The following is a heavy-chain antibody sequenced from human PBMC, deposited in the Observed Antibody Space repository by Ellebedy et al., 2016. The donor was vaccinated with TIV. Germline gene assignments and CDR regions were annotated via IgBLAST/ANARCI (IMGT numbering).Heavy chain of an antibody. CDR1: GGSFSGYY. Sequence: GSLRLXXAVYGGSFSGYYWSWIRQPPGKGLEWIGEINHSGSTNYNPSLKSRVTISVDTSKNQFSLKLSSVTAADTAVYYCARNPPANFGDILTGDGYGMDVWGQGTTVTVSS. CDR3: ARNPPANFGDILTGDGYGMDV. V-gene: IGHV4-34*01. D-gene: IGHD3-9*01. J-gene: IGHJ6*02. CDR2: INHSGST.